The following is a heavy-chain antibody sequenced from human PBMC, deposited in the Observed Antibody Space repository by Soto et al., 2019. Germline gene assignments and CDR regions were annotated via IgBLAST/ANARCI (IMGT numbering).Heavy chain of an antibody. J-gene: IGHJ6*02. CDR3: ARDSEGVVVPAARYYFYGMDV. CDR1: GGSISSYY. CDR2: IYYSGST. D-gene: IGHD2-2*01. Sequence: SETLSLTCTVSGGSISSYYWSWIRQPPGKGLEWIGYIYYSGSTNYNPSLKSRVTISVDTSKNQFSLKLSSVTAADTAVYYCARDSEGVVVPAARYYFYGMDVWGQGTTVTVSS. V-gene: IGHV4-59*01.